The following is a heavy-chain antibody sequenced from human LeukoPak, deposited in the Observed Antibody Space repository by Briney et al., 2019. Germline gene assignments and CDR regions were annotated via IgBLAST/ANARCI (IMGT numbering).Heavy chain of an antibody. J-gene: IGHJ4*02. V-gene: IGHV4-38-2*02. D-gene: IGHD3-10*01. CDR2: VYHHGNT. Sequence: SETLSLTCSVSGFSISTGYSWGWIRQPPGKGLEWIGTVYHHGNTYFNPSLMSRVTISLDTSKNQFSLRLTSVTAADTAKYYCAREVESWFGDLLSYFDSWGQGIQVIVSS. CDR3: AREVESWFGDLLSYFDS. CDR1: GFSISTGYS.